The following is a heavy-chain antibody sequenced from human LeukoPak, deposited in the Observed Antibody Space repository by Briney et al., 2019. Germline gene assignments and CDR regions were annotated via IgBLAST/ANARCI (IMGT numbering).Heavy chain of an antibody. J-gene: IGHJ4*02. CDR1: GYTFTGYY. CDR2: FDPEDGET. D-gene: IGHD3-10*01. V-gene: IGHV1-24*01. CDR3: ATGPLGVRGRYFDY. Sequence: ASVKVSCKASGYTFTGYYMHWVRQAPGQGLEWMGGFDPEDGETIYAQKFQGRVTMTEDTSTDTAYMELSSLRSEDTAVYYCATGPLGVRGRYFDYWGQGTLVTVSS.